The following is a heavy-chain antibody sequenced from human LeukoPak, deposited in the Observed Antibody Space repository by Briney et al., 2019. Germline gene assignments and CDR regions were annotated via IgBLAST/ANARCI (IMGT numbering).Heavy chain of an antibody. V-gene: IGHV1-18*01. CDR1: GYTFTIHD. Sequence: ASVTVSYKASGYTFTIHDISWVRQAPGHGLEWVGWISGYNGNTDSAQKLQGRVPMTTDTSTSTAYMELRSLRSDVTAVYYCARDPGGGMSAFDIWGQGTMVTVSS. D-gene: IGHD1-26*01. CDR2: ISGYNGNT. J-gene: IGHJ3*02. CDR3: ARDPGGGMSAFDI.